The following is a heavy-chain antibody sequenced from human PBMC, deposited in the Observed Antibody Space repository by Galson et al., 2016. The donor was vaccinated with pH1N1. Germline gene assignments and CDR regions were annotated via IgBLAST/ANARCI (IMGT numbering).Heavy chain of an antibody. J-gene: IGHJ3*01. CDR2: IVAIFGTT. CDR1: GGIFNSFG. Sequence: SVKVSCKASGGIFNSFGISWVRQAPGQGLEWMGGIVAIFGTTNYAQKFQGRVTITADNSSSTVYMEVNRLTSQDTAVYYCARGYSYHNNDVFDLWGQGTMVTVSA. D-gene: IGHD5-18*01. CDR3: ARGYSYHNNDVFDL. V-gene: IGHV1-69*06.